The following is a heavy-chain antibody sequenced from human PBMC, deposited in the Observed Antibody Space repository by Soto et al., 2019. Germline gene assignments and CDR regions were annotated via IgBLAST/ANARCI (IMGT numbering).Heavy chain of an antibody. V-gene: IGHV4-34*01. CDR3: ASADYDFWSGYYPFDY. CDR1: GGSFSGYY. Sequence: PSETLSLTCAVYGGSFSGYYWSWIRQPPGKELEWIGEINHSGSTNYNPSLKSRVTISVDTSKNQFSLKLSSVTAADTAVYYCASADYDFWSGYYPFDYWGQGTLVTVSS. D-gene: IGHD3-3*01. J-gene: IGHJ4*02. CDR2: INHSGST.